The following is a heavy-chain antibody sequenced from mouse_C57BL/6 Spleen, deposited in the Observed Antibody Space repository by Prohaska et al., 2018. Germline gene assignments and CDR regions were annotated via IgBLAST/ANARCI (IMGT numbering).Heavy chain of an antibody. Sequence: PGAELVMPGASVKLSCKASGYTFTSYWMHWVKQRPGQGLEWIGEIDPSDSYTNYNQKFKGKATLTVDKSSSTAYMQLSSLTSEDSAVYYCARREFHYWGQGTTLTVSS. J-gene: IGHJ2*01. CDR2: IDPSDSYT. CDR1: GYTFTSYW. CDR3: ARREFHY. V-gene: IGHV1-69*01.